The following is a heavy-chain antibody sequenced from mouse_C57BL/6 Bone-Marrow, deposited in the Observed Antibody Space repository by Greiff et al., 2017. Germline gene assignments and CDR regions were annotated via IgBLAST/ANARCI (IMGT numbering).Heavy chain of an antibody. J-gene: IGHJ3*01. D-gene: IGHD2-4*01. Sequence: EVKLQQSGPELAKPGASVKISCKASGYSFTDYNMNWVKQSNGKSLEWIGVINPNYGTTSYNQKFKGKATLTVDQSSSTAYMKLNSLTSEDSAVYCCASHYDYDGVAYWGQGTLVAVSA. CDR2: INPNYGTT. CDR1: GYSFTDYN. CDR3: ASHYDYDGVAY. V-gene: IGHV1-39*01.